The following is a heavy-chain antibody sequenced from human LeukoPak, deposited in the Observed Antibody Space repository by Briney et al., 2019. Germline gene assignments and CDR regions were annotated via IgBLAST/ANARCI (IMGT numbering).Heavy chain of an antibody. CDR2: ISSSSSYI. J-gene: IGHJ4*02. CDR1: GFTFDDYA. V-gene: IGHV3-21*01. CDR3: ARDSLLLGSGLDY. D-gene: IGHD1-14*01. Sequence: GGSLRLSCAASGFTFDDYAMHWVRQAPGKGLEWVSSISSSSSYIYYADSVKGRFTISRDNAKNSLYLQMNSLRAEDTAVYYCARDSLLLGSGLDYWGQGTLVTVSS.